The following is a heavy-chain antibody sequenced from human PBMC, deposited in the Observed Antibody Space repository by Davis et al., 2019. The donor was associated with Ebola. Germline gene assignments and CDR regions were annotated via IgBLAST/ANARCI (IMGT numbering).Heavy chain of an antibody. CDR2: ISSSSSYI. Sequence: GESLKISCAASGFTFSSYSMNWVRQAPGKGLEWVSSISSSSSYIYYADSVKGRFTISRDNAKNSLYLQMNSLRAEDTAVYYCARDLLRFWGYWGQGTLVTVSS. J-gene: IGHJ4*02. V-gene: IGHV3-21*01. CDR3: ARDLLRFWGY. CDR1: GFTFSSYS. D-gene: IGHD3-3*01.